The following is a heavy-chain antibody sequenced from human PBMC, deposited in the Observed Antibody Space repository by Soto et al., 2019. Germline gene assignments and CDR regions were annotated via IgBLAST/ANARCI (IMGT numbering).Heavy chain of an antibody. CDR2: ISGSGGST. CDR3: ANPTDYYYGMDV. J-gene: IGHJ6*02. V-gene: IGHV3-23*01. Sequence: GGSLRLSCAASGFTFSSYAMSWVRQAPGKGLEWVSAISGSGGSTYYADSVKGRFTISRDNSKNTLYLQMNSLRAEDTAVYYCANPTDYYYGMDVWGQGTTVTVSS. CDR1: GFTFSSYA.